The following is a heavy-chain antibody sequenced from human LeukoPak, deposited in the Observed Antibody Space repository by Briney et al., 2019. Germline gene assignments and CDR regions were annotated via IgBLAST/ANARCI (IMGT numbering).Heavy chain of an antibody. D-gene: IGHD2-2*01. Sequence: ASVKVSCTASGYTFTYRYLHWVRQAPGQALEWMGWITPFNGNTNYAQKFQDRVTITRDRSMSTAYMELSSLRSEDTATYYCARDISDCSSTSCSRLHFDYWGQGTLVTVSS. V-gene: IGHV1-45*02. CDR1: GYTFTYRY. J-gene: IGHJ4*02. CDR2: ITPFNGNT. CDR3: ARDISDCSSTSCSRLHFDY.